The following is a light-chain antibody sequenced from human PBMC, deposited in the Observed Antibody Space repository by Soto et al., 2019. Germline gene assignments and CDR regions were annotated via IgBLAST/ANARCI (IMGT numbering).Light chain of an antibody. J-gene: IGKJ5*01. Sequence: EIVLTQSPATLSLSPGERATLSCRASQSVTNYLAWYQQKPGQAPRLLIYYASNRATGIPARFSGSGSGTDFTLTISSLEPEDIAVYYCQQRSNWPSITFGQGTRLEIK. CDR3: QQRSNWPSIT. CDR2: YAS. V-gene: IGKV3-11*01. CDR1: QSVTNY.